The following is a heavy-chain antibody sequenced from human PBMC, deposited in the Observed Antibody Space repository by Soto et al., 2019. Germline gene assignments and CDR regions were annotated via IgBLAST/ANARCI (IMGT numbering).Heavy chain of an antibody. Sequence: PGGSLRLSCAASGFSFSSYAMSWVRQAPGKGLEWVSSIHGSAAGTYYADSVKGRFTISRDNSKNTLWLQMNSLRAEDTALYYCAKDRGYSSGWFDYWGKGTLVTVSS. CDR3: AKDRGYSSGWFDY. V-gene: IGHV3-23*01. D-gene: IGHD6-19*01. CDR1: GFSFSSYA. CDR2: IHGSAAGT. J-gene: IGHJ4*02.